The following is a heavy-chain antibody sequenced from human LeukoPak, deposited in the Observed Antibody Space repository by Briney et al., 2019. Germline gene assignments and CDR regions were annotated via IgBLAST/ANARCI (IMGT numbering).Heavy chain of an antibody. CDR1: GFTFSSYG. CDR2: IRYDGSNK. CDR3: AKDSKGYSYGYGGYFDY. D-gene: IGHD5-18*01. Sequence: GGSLRLSCAASGFTFSSYGMHWVRQAPGKGLEWVAFIRYDGSNKYYADSVKGRFTISRDNSKNTLYLQMNSLRAEDTAVYYCAKDSKGYSYGYGGYFDYWGQGTLVTVSS. V-gene: IGHV3-30*02. J-gene: IGHJ4*02.